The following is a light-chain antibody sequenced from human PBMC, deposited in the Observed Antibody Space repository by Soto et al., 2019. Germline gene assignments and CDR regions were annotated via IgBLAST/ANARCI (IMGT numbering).Light chain of an antibody. CDR2: DDN. Sequence: QSVLTQPPSVSAAPGQRVTISCSGSASNIGNNSVSWYQQLPGAPPKLLIYDDNNRPSGIPDRFSGSKSGTSATLGITGLQTGDEADYYCGTWDTSLPACVFGPGTKVTVL. CDR1: ASNIGNNS. V-gene: IGLV1-51*01. J-gene: IGLJ1*01. CDR3: GTWDTSLPACV.